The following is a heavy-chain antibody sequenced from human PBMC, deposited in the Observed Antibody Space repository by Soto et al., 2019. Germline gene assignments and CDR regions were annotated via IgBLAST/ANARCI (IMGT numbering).Heavy chain of an antibody. V-gene: IGHV4-31*03. D-gene: IGHD3-3*01. CDR2: IYYSGST. CDR3: ARLITIFGVAPPAVSDF. J-gene: IGHJ4*02. Sequence: SETLSLTCIVSGGSISSCGYYWSWIRHHPGKGLDWIGYIYYSGSTYYNPSLKSRVTISVDTSKNQFSLKLSSVTAADTAVYYCARLITIFGVAPPAVSDFWGQGALVTVSS. CDR1: GGSISSCGYY.